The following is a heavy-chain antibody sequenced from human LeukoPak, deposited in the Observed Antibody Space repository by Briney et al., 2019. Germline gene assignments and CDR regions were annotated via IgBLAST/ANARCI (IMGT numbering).Heavy chain of an antibody. CDR1: GGTFSSYA. V-gene: IGHV1-69*05. CDR2: IIPIFGTA. D-gene: IGHD4-17*01. Sequence: ASVKVSCKASGGTFSSYAISWVRQAPGQGLEWKGGIIPIFGTANYAQKFQGRVTITTDESTSTAYMELSSLRSEDTAVYYCARVVDGDYGPYFDYWGQGTLVTVSS. J-gene: IGHJ4*02. CDR3: ARVVDGDYGPYFDY.